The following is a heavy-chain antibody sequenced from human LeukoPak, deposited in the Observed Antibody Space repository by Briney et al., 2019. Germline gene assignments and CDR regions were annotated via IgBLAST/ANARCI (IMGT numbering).Heavy chain of an antibody. D-gene: IGHD3-10*01. CDR1: GFTFSSYA. Sequence: GRSLRLSCAASGFTFSSYAMSWVRQAPGKGLEWVSAISGSGGSTYYADSVKGRFTISRDNSKNTLYLQMNSLRAEDTAVYYCAKGRNTMVRGVIKGFDYWGQGTLVTVSS. V-gene: IGHV3-23*01. CDR2: ISGSGGST. J-gene: IGHJ4*02. CDR3: AKGRNTMVRGVIKGFDY.